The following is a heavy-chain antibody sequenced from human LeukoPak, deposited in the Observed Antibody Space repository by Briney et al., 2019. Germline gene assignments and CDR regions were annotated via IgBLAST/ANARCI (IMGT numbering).Heavy chain of an antibody. J-gene: IGHJ6*03. CDR1: GGSFSGYY. D-gene: IGHD1-14*01. CDR3: ARYRGAHYYYMDV. V-gene: IGHV4-34*01. Sequence: SETLSLTCAVYGGSFSGYYWSWIRQPPGKGLEWIGEINHSGSTNYNPSLKSRVTISVDTSKNQFSLKLSSVTAADTAVYYCARYRGAHYYYMDVWGKGTTVTVSS. CDR2: INHSGST.